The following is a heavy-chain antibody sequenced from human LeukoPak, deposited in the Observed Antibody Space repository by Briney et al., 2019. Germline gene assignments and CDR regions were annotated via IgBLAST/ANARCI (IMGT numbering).Heavy chain of an antibody. Sequence: GGSLRLSCAASGFSFRSYAMHWVRQAPGKGLEWVAVISYDGSNKYYADSVKGRFTISRDNSKDTLYLQVNSLRAEDAAVYYCARDLRHQLLYCLDYWGQGTLVTVSS. J-gene: IGHJ4*02. D-gene: IGHD2-2*02. CDR2: ISYDGSNK. CDR1: GFSFRSYA. V-gene: IGHV3-30*04. CDR3: ARDLRHQLLYCLDY.